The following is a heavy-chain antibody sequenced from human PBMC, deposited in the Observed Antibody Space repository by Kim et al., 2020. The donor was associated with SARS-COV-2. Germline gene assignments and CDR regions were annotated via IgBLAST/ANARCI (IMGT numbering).Heavy chain of an antibody. V-gene: IGHV1-2*02. Sequence: ASVKVSCKASGYTFTGYYMHWVRQAPGQGLEWMGWINPNSGGTNYAQKFQGRVTMTRDTSISTAYMELSRLRSDDTAVYYCARDVNAVLLWFGVHPKGFDPWGQGTLVTVSS. D-gene: IGHD3-10*01. J-gene: IGHJ5*02. CDR3: ARDVNAVLLWFGVHPKGFDP. CDR2: INPNSGGT. CDR1: GYTFTGYY.